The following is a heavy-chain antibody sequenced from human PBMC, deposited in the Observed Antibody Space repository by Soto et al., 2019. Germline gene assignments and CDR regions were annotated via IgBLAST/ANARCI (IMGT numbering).Heavy chain of an antibody. CDR2: IYYSGST. CDR3: ARGHTYYYDSSGYYLDY. D-gene: IGHD3-22*01. V-gene: IGHV4-59*01. Sequence: PSETLSLTCTVPGGSISSYYWSWIRQPPGKGLEWIGYIYYSGSTNYNPSLKSRVTISVDTSKNQFSLKLSSVTAADTAVYYCARGHTYYYDSSGYYLDYWGQGTLVTVSS. CDR1: GGSISSYY. J-gene: IGHJ4*02.